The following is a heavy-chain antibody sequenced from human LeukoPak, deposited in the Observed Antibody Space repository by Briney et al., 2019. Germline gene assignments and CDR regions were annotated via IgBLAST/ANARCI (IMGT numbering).Heavy chain of an antibody. CDR2: VSSSGSDT. D-gene: IGHD4-23*01. Sequence: GGSLRLSCAASGFIFTTYAMGWVRQLPGKGLEWVSSVSSSGSDTYYTSSVKGRFTISRDNSKNTLYLQVNSLRIEDTAVYYCARRVLGAVGYFDYWGQGALVTVSS. V-gene: IGHV3-23*05. J-gene: IGHJ4*02. CDR1: GFIFTTYA. CDR3: ARRVLGAVGYFDY.